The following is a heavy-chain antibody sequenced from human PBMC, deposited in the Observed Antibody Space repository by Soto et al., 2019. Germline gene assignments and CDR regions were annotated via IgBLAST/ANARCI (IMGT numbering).Heavy chain of an antibody. J-gene: IGHJ4*02. CDR3: AREKGYISGPKNFDS. Sequence: KSSETLSLTCTVSGGSVSSGDYFWSWIRQPPGKGLEWIGCIYDSGSSYYNPSLKSRVTMSVDTSKNQFSLKLRSVTAADTAMYYCAREKGYISGPKNFDSWGQGTLVTVSS. V-gene: IGHV4-30-4*01. D-gene: IGHD5-12*01. CDR2: IYDSGSS. CDR1: GGSVSSGDYF.